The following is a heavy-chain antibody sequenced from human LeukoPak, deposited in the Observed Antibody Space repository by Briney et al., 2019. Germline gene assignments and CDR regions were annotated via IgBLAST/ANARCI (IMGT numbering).Heavy chain of an antibody. D-gene: IGHD2-2*01. V-gene: IGHV3-11*05. CDR2: ISSSSSYT. CDR1: GFTFSDYY. J-gene: IGHJ6*02. CDR3: ARDALLPSPAAHRAYYYYGMDV. Sequence: GRSLRLSCAASGFTFSDYYMSWIRQAPGKGLEWVSYISSSSSYTNYADSVKGRFTISRDNAKNSLYLQMNSLRAEDTAVYYCARDALLPSPAAHRAYYYYGMDVWGQGTTVIVSS.